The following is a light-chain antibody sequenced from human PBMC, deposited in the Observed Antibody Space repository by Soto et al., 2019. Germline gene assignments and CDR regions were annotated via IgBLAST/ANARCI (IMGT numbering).Light chain of an antibody. V-gene: IGKV3-20*01. CDR1: QSVSSSY. CDR3: QQYGSSPRT. Sequence: EIVLTQSPGTLSLSPGERATLSCRASQSVSSSYLAWYQQKPGQASRLLIYGASSRATGIPDRFSGSGSGTDFTLTISRLEPEDFAVYYCQQYGSSPRTFGQGTRWIS. J-gene: IGKJ1*01. CDR2: GAS.